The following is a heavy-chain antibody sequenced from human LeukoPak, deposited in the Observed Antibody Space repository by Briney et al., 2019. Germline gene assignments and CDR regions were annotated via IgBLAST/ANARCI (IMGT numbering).Heavy chain of an antibody. V-gene: IGHV1-2*02. CDR2: INPNSGGT. Sequence: ASVKASCKASGYTFTGYYMHWVRQAPGQGLEWMGWINPNSGGTNYAQKFQGRVTMTRDTSISTAYMELSRLRSDDTAVYYCARDLRSSQLLPGSWFDPWGQGTLVTVSS. CDR3: ARDLRSSQLLPGSWFDP. CDR1: GYTFTGYY. D-gene: IGHD2-2*01. J-gene: IGHJ5*02.